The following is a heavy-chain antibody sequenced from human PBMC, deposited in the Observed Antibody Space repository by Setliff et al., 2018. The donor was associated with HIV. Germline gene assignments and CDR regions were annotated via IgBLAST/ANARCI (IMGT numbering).Heavy chain of an antibody. J-gene: IGHJ5*02. CDR2: ISAYTGHT. V-gene: IGHV1-18*01. CDR3: ARARLQGIVTAVGPRDNCLDP. CDR1: GYIFTSNYG. D-gene: IGHD1-26*01. Sequence: ASVKVSCKASGYIFTSNYGISWVRQAPGQGPEWMGWISAYTGHTDYAPRLLGRVTMTTDTSTSTAYMELRSLTSDDTAVYYCARARLQGIVTAVGPRDNCLDPWGQGTRVTVSS.